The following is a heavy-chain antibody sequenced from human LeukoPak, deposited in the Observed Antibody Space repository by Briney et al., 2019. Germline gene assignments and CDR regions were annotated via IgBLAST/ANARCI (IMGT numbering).Heavy chain of an antibody. Sequence: SKTLSLTCTVSGGSISSSSYYWGWIRQPPGKGLEWIGSIHYSGSTYYNPSLKSRVTISVDTSKNQFSLKLSSVTAADTAVYYCARRVVVVPAAINWFDPWGQGTLVTVSS. J-gene: IGHJ5*02. CDR2: IHYSGST. CDR3: ARRVVVVPAAINWFDP. CDR1: GGSISSSSYY. D-gene: IGHD2-2*02. V-gene: IGHV4-39*01.